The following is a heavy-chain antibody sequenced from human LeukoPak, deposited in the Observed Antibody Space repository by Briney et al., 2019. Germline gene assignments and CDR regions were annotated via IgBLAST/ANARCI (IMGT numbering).Heavy chain of an antibody. CDR2: IYPGDSDT. CDR3: ARHGLTDYGDPVGDY. V-gene: IGHV5-51*01. J-gene: IGHJ4*02. Sequence: GESLKISCKGSGYSFTSYWIGWVRQMPGKGLEWMGIIYPGDSDTRYSPSFQGQVTISADKSISTAYLQWSGLKASDTAMYYCARHGLTDYGDPVGDYWGQGTLVTVSS. CDR1: GYSFTSYW. D-gene: IGHD4-17*01.